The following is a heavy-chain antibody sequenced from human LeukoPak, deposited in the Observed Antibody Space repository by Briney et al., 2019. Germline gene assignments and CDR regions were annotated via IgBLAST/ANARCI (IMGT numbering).Heavy chain of an antibody. J-gene: IGHJ4*02. V-gene: IGHV4-4*07. Sequence: SETLSLTCTVSGGSISSYYWSWIRQPAGKGLEWIGRIYTSGSTNYNPSLKSRVTMSVDTHKNQFSLKQSSVTAADTPVYYCARDKQGGIFDYWGQGPLVTVSS. CDR3: ARDKQGGIFDY. CDR2: IYTSGST. CDR1: GGSISSYY. D-gene: IGHD1/OR15-1a*01.